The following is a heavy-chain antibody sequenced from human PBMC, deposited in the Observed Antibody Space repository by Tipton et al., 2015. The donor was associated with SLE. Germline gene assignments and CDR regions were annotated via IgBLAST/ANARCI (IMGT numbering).Heavy chain of an antibody. Sequence: TLSLTCTVSGGSISSYYWSWIRQPPGKGLEWIGYIYYSGSTNYNPSLKSRVTISVDTSKNQFSVKLSSVTAADTSVYYCVRESSWDPLFDYWGQGTLVTVSS. CDR1: GGSISSYY. V-gene: IGHV4-59*01. J-gene: IGHJ4*02. D-gene: IGHD6-13*01. CDR2: IYYSGST. CDR3: VRESSWDPLFDY.